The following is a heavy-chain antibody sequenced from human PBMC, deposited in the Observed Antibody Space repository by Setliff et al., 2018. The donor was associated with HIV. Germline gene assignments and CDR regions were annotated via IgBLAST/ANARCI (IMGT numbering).Heavy chain of an antibody. CDR1: GYTFTYCS. CDR3: VPLLLAVAGTRFSGFFDY. Sequence: SVKVSCKASGYTFTYCSLNWLQQAPGQGLERMRWITLYNGNTNYAKKFQSRVTITRDMSLRTAYIELSSLRSEDSAVYYWVPLLLAVAGTRFSGFFDYWGQGTLVTVSS. CDR2: ITLYNGNT. V-gene: IGHV1-45*02. J-gene: IGHJ4*02. D-gene: IGHD6-19*01.